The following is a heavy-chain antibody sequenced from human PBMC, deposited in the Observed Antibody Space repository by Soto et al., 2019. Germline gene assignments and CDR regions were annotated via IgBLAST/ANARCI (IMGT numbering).Heavy chain of an antibody. D-gene: IGHD3-10*01. V-gene: IGHV1-18*01. CDR1: GYTVTSSD. CDR2: ISGYNGNT. Sequence: ASVKVSCKASGYTVTSSDISWVRQAPGQGLEWVGWISGYNGNTNFARRLQGRVTLTTDTSTSTAYMELWSLRSDDTAVYYCARGSGSSYNGIDSWGQGTLVTVSS. J-gene: IGHJ4*02. CDR3: ARGSGSSYNGIDS.